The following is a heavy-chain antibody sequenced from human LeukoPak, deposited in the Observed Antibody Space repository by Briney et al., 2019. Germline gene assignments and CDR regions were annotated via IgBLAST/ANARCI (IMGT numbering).Heavy chain of an antibody. CDR2: ISSSSSYT. CDR1: GFTFSDYY. J-gene: IGHJ3*02. CDR3: ARGRDVRGVIIYAFDI. Sequence: GGSLRLSCAASGFTFSDYYMSWIRQAPGKGLEWVSYISSSSSYTNYADSVKGRFTISRDNAKNSLYLQMNSLRAEDTAVYYCARGRDVRGVIIYAFDIWGQGTMVTVSS. D-gene: IGHD3-10*01. V-gene: IGHV3-11*06.